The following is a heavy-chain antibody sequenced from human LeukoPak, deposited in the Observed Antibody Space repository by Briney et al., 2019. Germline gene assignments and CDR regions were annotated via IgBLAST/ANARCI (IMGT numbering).Heavy chain of an antibody. CDR3: ARQGDYDFWSGYYHRYFDY. V-gene: IGHV4-38-2*01. CDR2: IYHSGST. D-gene: IGHD3-3*01. J-gene: IGHJ4*02. Sequence: SETLSLTCAVSGYSISSGYYWGWIRQPPGKGLEWIGSIYHSGSTYYNPSLKSRVTISVDTSKNQFSLKLSSVTAAVTAVYYCARQGDYDFWSGYYHRYFDYWGQGTLVTVSS. CDR1: GYSISSGYY.